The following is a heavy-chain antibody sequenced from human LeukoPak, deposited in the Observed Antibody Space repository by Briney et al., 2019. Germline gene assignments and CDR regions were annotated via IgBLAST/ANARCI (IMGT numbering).Heavy chain of an antibody. V-gene: IGHV4-59*08. CDR3: ASHYGLGPFDY. CDR1: GGSISSYY. D-gene: IGHD3-16*01. Sequence: SETLSLTCTVSGGSISSYYWSRIRQPPGKGLEWIGYIYYSGSTNYNPSLKSRVTISVDTSKNQFSLKLSSVTAADTAVYYCASHYGLGPFDYWGQGTLVTVSS. CDR2: IYYSGST. J-gene: IGHJ4*02.